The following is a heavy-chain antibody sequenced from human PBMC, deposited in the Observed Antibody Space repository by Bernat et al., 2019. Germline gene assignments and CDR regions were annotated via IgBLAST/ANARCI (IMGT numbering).Heavy chain of an antibody. J-gene: IGHJ2*01. V-gene: IGHV1-24*01. Sequence: QVQLVQSGAEVKKPGASVKVSCKVSGYTLTELSMHWVRQAPGKGLEWMGGFDPEDGETIYAQKFQGRVTMTEETSTDTAYMELSSLRSEETAVYYCATVGAAYGLPFDLWGRGTLVTVSS. CDR3: ATVGAAYGLPFDL. CDR2: FDPEDGET. CDR1: GYTLTELS. D-gene: IGHD4-17*01.